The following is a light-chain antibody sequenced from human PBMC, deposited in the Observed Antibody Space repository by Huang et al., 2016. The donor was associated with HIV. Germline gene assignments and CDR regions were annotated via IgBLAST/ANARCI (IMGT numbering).Light chain of an antibody. CDR3: MQALQTPIT. V-gene: IGKV2-28*01. CDR1: QSLLHSNGYNY. J-gene: IGKJ5*01. CDR2: LGS. Sequence: DIVMTQSPLSLPVTPGEPASISCRSSQSLLHSNGYNYLDWYLQKPGQSPQLLVYLGSNRASGAPDRFSGSGSGTDFTLKISRVEAEDVWVYYCMQALQTPITFGQGTRLEIK.